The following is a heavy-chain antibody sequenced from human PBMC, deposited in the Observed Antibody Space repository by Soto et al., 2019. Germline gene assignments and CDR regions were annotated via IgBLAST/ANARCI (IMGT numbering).Heavy chain of an antibody. J-gene: IGHJ6*02. V-gene: IGHV5-51*01. CDR3: ARLEADSSSSKGFYYYYYGMDV. CDR1: GYSFTSYW. Sequence: GESLKISCKGSGYSFTSYWIGWVRQMPGKGLEWMGIIYPGDSDTRYSPSFQGQVTISADKSISTAYLQWSSLKASDTAMYYCARLEADSSSSKGFYYYYYGMDVWGQGTTVTVSS. CDR2: IYPGDSDT. D-gene: IGHD6-6*01.